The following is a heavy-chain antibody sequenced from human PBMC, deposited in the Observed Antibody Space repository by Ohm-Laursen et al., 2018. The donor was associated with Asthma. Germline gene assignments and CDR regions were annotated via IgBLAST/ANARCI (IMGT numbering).Heavy chain of an antibody. J-gene: IGHJ4*02. D-gene: IGHD4-17*01. Sequence: TLSLTCTVSGGSISSYYWSWIRQPPGKGLEWIGYIYYSGSTNYNPSLKSRVTISVDTSKNQFSLKLSSVTAADTAVYYCARSDYGEQSVDYWGQGTLVTVSS. CDR1: GGSISSYY. V-gene: IGHV4-59*12. CDR2: IYYSGST. CDR3: ARSDYGEQSVDY.